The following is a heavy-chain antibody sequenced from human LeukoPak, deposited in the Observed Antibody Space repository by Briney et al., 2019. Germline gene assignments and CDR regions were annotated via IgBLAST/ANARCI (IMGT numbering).Heavy chain of an antibody. CDR2: IRSKAYGATA. D-gene: IGHD3-22*01. V-gene: IGHV3-49*04. J-gene: IGHJ4*02. CDR1: GFSFDGYA. CDR3: ARVNYYDSSSFYYGYFDY. Sequence: GGSLRVSCSASGFSFDGYAMSWVRQAPGKGLEWVGFIRSKAYGATANYAASVQGRFIISRDDSRSIVHLQMNSLRIGDTAMYFCARVNYYDSSSFYYGYFDYWGQGALVTVSS.